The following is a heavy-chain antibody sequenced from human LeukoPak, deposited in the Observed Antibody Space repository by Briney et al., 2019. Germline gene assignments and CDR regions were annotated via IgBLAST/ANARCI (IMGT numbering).Heavy chain of an antibody. J-gene: IGHJ5*02. V-gene: IGHV7-4-1*02. CDR3: ARDATFIAVAGHAYWFDP. CDR2: INTNTGNP. D-gene: IGHD6-19*01. Sequence: ASVKVSCKASGYTFTSYAMNWVRQAPGQGLEWMGWINTNTGNPTYAQGFTGRFVFSLDTSVSTAYLQISSLKAEDTAVYYCARDATFIAVAGHAYWFDPWGQGTLVTVSS. CDR1: GYTFTSYA.